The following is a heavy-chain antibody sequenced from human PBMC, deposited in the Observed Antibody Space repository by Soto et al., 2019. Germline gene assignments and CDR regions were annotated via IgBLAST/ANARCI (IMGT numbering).Heavy chain of an antibody. V-gene: IGHV3-33*01. CDR2: IWYDGVKK. CDR3: ARGPFYYETSGYPKY. J-gene: IGHJ4*02. D-gene: IGHD3-22*01. CDR1: GFIFSNYG. Sequence: RRLSCAASGFIFSNYGMHWVRQAPGKGLEWVAVIWYDGVKKFYADSVKGRFTISRDNSKNTLYLQMNSLRAEDTAVYYCARGPFYYETSGYPKYWGQGTQVTVSS.